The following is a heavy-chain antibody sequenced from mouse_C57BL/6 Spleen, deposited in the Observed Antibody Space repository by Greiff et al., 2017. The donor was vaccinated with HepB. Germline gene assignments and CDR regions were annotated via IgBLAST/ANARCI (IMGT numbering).Heavy chain of an antibody. CDR3: ARNGRVWYFDV. V-gene: IGHV5-17*01. CDR1: GFTFSDYG. Sequence: EVQRVESGGGLVKPGGSLKLSCAASGFTFSDYGMHWVRQAPEKGLEWVAYISSGSGTIYYADTVKGRFTISRDNAKNTLFLQMTSLRSEDTAMYYCARNGRVWYFDVWGTGTTVTVSS. J-gene: IGHJ1*03. CDR2: ISSGSGTI. D-gene: IGHD3-1*01.